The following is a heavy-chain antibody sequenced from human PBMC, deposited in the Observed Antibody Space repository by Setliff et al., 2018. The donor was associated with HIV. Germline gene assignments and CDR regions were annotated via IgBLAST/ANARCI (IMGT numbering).Heavy chain of an antibody. CDR1: GGSIISGDHY. CDR3: ARTDWARTSYYYYYGMNV. J-gene: IGHJ6*02. D-gene: IGHD3-9*01. CDR2: IYYSGST. V-gene: IGHV4-30-4*08. Sequence: PSETLSLTCTVSGGSIISGDHYWSWLRQPPGKGLEWIDYIYYSGSTYYNPSLKTRVTITVDTSKNQFSLKLSSVTAADTAVYYCARTDWARTSYYYYYGMNVWGQGTTVTVS.